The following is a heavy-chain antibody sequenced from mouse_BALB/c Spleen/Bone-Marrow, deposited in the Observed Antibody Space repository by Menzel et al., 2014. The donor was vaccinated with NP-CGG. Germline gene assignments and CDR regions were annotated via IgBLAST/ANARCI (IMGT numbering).Heavy chain of an antibody. D-gene: IGHD3-1*01. Sequence: VKLMESGAELMKPGASVKVSCKATGYTFSSYWIEWVKQRPGRGLEWIGEILPGSGNTNYNEKFKGKATFTADTSSNTAYMQLSSLTSEDSAVYYCARWAFDAWFAYWGQGTLVTVSA. CDR3: ARWAFDAWFAY. V-gene: IGHV1-9*01. J-gene: IGHJ3*01. CDR2: ILPGSGNT. CDR1: GYTFSSYW.